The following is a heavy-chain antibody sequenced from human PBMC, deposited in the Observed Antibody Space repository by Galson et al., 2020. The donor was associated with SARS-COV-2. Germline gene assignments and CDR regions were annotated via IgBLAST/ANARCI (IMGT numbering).Heavy chain of an antibody. D-gene: IGHD3-22*01. Sequence: NPSELPSLSCPPSDASFTCYHGSLTRLHPGMGLVWLGFVFSTGNTNYNPSLKSRVFISADTSENQSSLRLSSVTAADTAVYDCARHDSVVAYFDYWGQRALVTVSS. CDR2: VFSTGNT. CDR1: DASFTCYH. V-gene: IGHV4-59*08. J-gene: IGHJ4*02. CDR3: ARHDSVVAYFDY.